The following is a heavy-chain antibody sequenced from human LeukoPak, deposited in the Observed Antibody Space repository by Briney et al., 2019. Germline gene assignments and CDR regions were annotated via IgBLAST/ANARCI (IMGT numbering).Heavy chain of an antibody. D-gene: IGHD3-9*01. Sequence: ASVKVSCKASGYTFTGYYMHWVRQAPGQGPEWTGWINPNSGGTNYAQKFQGRVTMTRDTSISTAYMELSRLRSDDTAVYYCARFGNRRYFDWDYWGQGTLVTVSS. CDR1: GYTFTGYY. CDR2: INPNSGGT. CDR3: ARFGNRRYFDWDY. V-gene: IGHV1-2*02. J-gene: IGHJ4*02.